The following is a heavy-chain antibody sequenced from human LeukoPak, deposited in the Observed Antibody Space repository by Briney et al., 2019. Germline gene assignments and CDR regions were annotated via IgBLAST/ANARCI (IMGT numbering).Heavy chain of an antibody. CDR2: ISTKSSYI. V-gene: IGHV3-21*01. CDR1: GFNFSTYI. D-gene: IGHD3-16*01. CDR3: VGARSSTWFDP. Sequence: GGSLRLSCTAYGFNFSTYIMNWVRQAPGKGLEWVSSISTKSSYIYRADSLKGRFTISRDNAKNSLYLQMNSLRAEDTAVYYCVGARSSTWFDPWGQGALVTVSS. J-gene: IGHJ5*02.